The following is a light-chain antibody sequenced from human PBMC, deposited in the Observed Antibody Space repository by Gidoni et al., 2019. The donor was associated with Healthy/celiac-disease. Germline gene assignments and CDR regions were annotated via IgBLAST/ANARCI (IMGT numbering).Light chain of an antibody. CDR2: QDS. J-gene: IGLJ2*01. CDR1: KLGDKY. CDR3: QAWDSITVV. V-gene: IGLV3-1*01. Sequence: SYELTQPPSVSVYPGQTASITCSGDKLGDKYACWYQQKPGQSPVLVIYQDSKRPSGIPERFSGSNSGNTATLTISGTQAMDEADYYCQAWDSITVVFGGGTKLTVL.